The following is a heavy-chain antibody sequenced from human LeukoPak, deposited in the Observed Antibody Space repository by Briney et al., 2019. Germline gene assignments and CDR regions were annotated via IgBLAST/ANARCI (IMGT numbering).Heavy chain of an antibody. CDR3: ARVERGGWELLLW. CDR2: IIPIFGTA. D-gene: IGHD1-26*01. Sequence: ASVKVSCKASGGTFSSYAISWVRQAPGQGLEWMGGIIPIFGTANYAQKFQGRVTITADKSTSTAYMELSSLRSDDTAVYYCARVERGGWELLLWWGQGTLVTVSS. V-gene: IGHV1-69*06. J-gene: IGHJ4*02. CDR1: GGTFSSYA.